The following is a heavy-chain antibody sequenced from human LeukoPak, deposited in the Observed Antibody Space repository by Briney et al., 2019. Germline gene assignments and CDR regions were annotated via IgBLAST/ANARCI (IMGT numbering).Heavy chain of an antibody. CDR1: GFTFSSYS. V-gene: IGHV3-21*01. D-gene: IGHD2/OR15-2a*01. CDR3: ARDQDFGDAFDI. Sequence: GGSLRLSCAASGFTFSSYSMNWVRQAPGKGLEWVSSISSSSSYIYYADSVKGRFTISRDNAKNSLYLQMNSLRAEDTAVYYCARDQDFGDAFDIWGQGTMVTVSS. J-gene: IGHJ3*02. CDR2: ISSSSSYI.